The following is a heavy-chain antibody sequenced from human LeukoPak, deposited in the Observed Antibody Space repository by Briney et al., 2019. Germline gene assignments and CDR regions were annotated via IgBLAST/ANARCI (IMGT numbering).Heavy chain of an antibody. D-gene: IGHD3-22*01. J-gene: IGHJ4*02. CDR3: ARDSYYYYSSGYYYGDY. Sequence: ASVKVSCKASGYTFTSYGISWVRQAPGQGLEWMGWISAYNGNTNYAQKLQGRVTMTTDTSTSTAYMELRSLRSDDTAVYYCARDSYYYYSSGYYYGDYWGQGTLVTVSS. CDR1: GYTFTSYG. CDR2: ISAYNGNT. V-gene: IGHV1-18*01.